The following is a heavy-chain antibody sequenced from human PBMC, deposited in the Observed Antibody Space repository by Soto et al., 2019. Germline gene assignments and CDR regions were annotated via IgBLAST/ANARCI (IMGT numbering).Heavy chain of an antibody. J-gene: IGHJ6*02. CDR2: IYYSGST. CDR1: GGSISNGGYY. D-gene: IGHD3-3*01. Sequence: KSAETLSLTCTVSGGSISNGGYYWTWSRQHPGKGLEWIGYIYYSGSTYYNPSLKSRVTISVDTSKNQFSLKLTSVTAADTAVYYCARDVTDFWSGNEGMDVWGQGTPVTVSS. V-gene: IGHV4-31*03. CDR3: ARDVTDFWSGNEGMDV.